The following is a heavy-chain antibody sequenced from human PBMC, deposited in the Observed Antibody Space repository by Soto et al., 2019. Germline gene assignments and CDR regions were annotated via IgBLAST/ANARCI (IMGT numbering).Heavy chain of an antibody. J-gene: IGHJ4*02. V-gene: IGHV3-30-3*01. CDR2: ISFDGDAE. D-gene: IGHD3-16*01. Sequence: QVQVVESGGGVVQPGGSLRLSCAASAFTLSTYTMHWVRQAPGKGLEWVAVISFDGDAEYNADSVKGRFTVSRDDSKNALYLLMNSLRPEDTAIYYCARVLAGVPWIFDTWGQGTLVTVSS. CDR3: ARVLAGVPWIFDT. CDR1: AFTLSTYT.